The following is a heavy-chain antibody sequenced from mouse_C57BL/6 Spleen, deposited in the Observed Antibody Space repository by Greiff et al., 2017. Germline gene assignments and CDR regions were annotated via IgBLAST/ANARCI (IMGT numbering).Heavy chain of an antibody. Sequence: QVHLKQSGAELVKPGASVKLSCKASGYTFTEYTIHWVKQRSGQGLEWIGWFYPGSGSIKYNEKFKDKATLTADKSSSTVYMELSRLTSEDSAVYFCARHEGYGYDVGYAMDYWGQGTSVTVSS. V-gene: IGHV1-62-2*01. D-gene: IGHD2-2*01. CDR2: FYPGSGSI. CDR1: GYTFTEYT. J-gene: IGHJ4*01. CDR3: ARHEGYGYDVGYAMDY.